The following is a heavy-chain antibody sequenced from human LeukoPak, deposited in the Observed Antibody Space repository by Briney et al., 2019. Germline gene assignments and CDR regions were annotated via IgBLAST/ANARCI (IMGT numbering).Heavy chain of an antibody. CDR2: IKQDGSEK. J-gene: IGHJ4*02. CDR1: GSTFSSYW. V-gene: IGHV3-7*04. CDR3: ARSGLGRSTNPFDY. D-gene: IGHD6-13*01. Sequence: GGSLRLSCAVSGSTFSSYWMSWVRQAPGKGLEWVANIKQDGSEKYYAASVKGRFTISRDNAKNSLYLQMNSLRAEDTAVYYCARSGLGRSTNPFDYWGQGTLVTVSS.